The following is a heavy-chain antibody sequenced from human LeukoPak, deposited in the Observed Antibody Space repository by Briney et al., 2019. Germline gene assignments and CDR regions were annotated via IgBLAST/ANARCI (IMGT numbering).Heavy chain of an antibody. D-gene: IGHD3-10*01. V-gene: IGHV3-30-3*01. CDR3: AKAKGITMVRGTDY. CDR1: GFTFTSYI. Sequence: GGSLRLSCAASGFTFTSYILHWVRQAPGKGLEWVAGMSSDGTSKHYADSVKGRFTISRDNSKNTLYLQMNSLRADDTAVYYCAKAKGITMVRGTDYWGQGTLVTVSS. CDR2: MSSDGTSK. J-gene: IGHJ4*02.